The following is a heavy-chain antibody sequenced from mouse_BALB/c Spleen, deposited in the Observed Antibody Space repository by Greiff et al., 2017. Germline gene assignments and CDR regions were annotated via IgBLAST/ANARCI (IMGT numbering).Heavy chain of an antibody. V-gene: IGHV5-6*01. CDR1: GFTFSSYG. J-gene: IGHJ1*01. Sequence: EVKVVESGGDLVKPGGSLKLSCAASGFTFSSYGMSWVRQTPDKRLEWVATISSGGSYTYYPDSVKGRFTISRDNAKNTLYLQMSSLKSEDTAMYYCARGWYFDVWGAGTTVTVSS. CDR3: ARGWYFDV. CDR2: ISSGGSYT.